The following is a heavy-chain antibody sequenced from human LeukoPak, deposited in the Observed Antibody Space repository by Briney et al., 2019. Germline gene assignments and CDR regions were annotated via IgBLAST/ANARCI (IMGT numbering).Heavy chain of an antibody. CDR3: VKGLYSGYDSPFDY. V-gene: IGHV3-64D*06. CDR1: GFTFSSYA. CDR2: ISSNGGST. J-gene: IGHJ4*02. Sequence: GGSLRLSCSASGFTFSSYAMHWVRQAPGKGLEYVSAISSNGGSTYYADSVKGRFTISRDNSKNTLYLQMSSLRAEDTAVYYCVKGLYSGYDSPFDYWGQGTLVTVSS. D-gene: IGHD5-12*01.